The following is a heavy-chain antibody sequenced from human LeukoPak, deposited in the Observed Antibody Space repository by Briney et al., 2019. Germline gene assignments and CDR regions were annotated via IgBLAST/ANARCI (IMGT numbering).Heavy chain of an antibody. J-gene: IGHJ4*02. V-gene: IGHV1-8*01. Sequence: ASAKVSCKPSGYSFTSYDFNWVRQATRQALEWMGWMNPNSGNTGYAQKFQGRVTMTRNTSISTAYMELSSLRSEDTAVYYYARGGSGSYSYYFDYWGQGTLVTVSS. CDR2: MNPNSGNT. D-gene: IGHD1-26*01. CDR3: ARGGSGSYSYYFDY. CDR1: GYSFTSYD.